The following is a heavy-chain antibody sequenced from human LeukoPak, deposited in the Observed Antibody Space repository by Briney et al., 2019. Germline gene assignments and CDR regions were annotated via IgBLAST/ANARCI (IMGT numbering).Heavy chain of an antibody. CDR2: IYYTGSS. Sequence: SETLSLTCTVSGGSISSYYWNWIRQPPGKGLEWIGSIYYTGSSNYNPSLESRVTMSIDTSNNQFSLKLKSVTSADTAVYYCARMVGQLIEYYFDYWGRGTLVTVSS. V-gene: IGHV4-59*01. CDR1: GGSISSYY. J-gene: IGHJ4*02. D-gene: IGHD1/OR15-1a*01. CDR3: ARMVGQLIEYYFDY.